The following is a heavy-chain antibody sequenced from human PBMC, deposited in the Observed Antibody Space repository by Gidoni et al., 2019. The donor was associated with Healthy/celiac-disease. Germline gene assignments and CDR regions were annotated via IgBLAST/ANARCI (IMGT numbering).Heavy chain of an antibody. CDR3: ARGPCITIFGVVNYYYGMDV. V-gene: IGHV4-61*02. Sequence: QVQLQESGPGLVKPSQTLSLTCTVSGGSISSGSYYWSWIRQPAGKGVEWIGRIYTRGSTNYNPSLKSRVTISVDTSKNQFSLKLSSVTAADTAVYYCARGPCITIFGVVNYYYGMDVWGQGTTVTVSS. CDR2: IYTRGST. D-gene: IGHD3-3*01. CDR1: GGSISSGSYY. J-gene: IGHJ6*02.